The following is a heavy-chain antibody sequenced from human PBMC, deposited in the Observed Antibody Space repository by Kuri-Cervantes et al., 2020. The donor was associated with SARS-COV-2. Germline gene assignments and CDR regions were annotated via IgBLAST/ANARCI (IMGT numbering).Heavy chain of an antibody. V-gene: IGHV1-18*01. CDR1: GYTFTSYG. J-gene: IGHJ6*03. CDR3: ARDLIQQQLVRRYYYYYYYMDV. D-gene: IGHD6-13*01. CDR2: ISAYNGNT. Sequence: ASVKVSCKASGYTFTSYGISWVRQAPGQGLEWMGWISAYNGNTNCAQKLQGRVTMTTDTSTSTAYMELRSLRSDDTAVYYCARDLIQQQLVRRYYYYYYYMDVWGKGTTVTVSS.